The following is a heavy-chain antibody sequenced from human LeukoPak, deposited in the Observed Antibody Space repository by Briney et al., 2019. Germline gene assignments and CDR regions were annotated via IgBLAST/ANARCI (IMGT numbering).Heavy chain of an antibody. CDR1: GGSISSYY. V-gene: IGHV4-59*07. CDR3: ARIENKRYCSSTSCYLVGAFDI. D-gene: IGHD2-2*01. CDR2: IYYSGST. Sequence: PSDTLSLTCTVSGGSISSYYWSWIRQPPGKGLEGLGYIYYSGSTNYNPSLKSRFTISVDTSKNQFSLKLSSVTSADTAVYYGARIENKRYCSSTSCYLVGAFDIWGQGTMVTVSS. J-gene: IGHJ3*02.